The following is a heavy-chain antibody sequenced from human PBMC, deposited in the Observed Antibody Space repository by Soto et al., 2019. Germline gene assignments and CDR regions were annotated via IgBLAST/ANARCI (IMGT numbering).Heavy chain of an antibody. CDR2: MNLNSGNT. Sequence: ASVKVSCKTSGYDFSTYAMHWVRQAPGQRLEWMGWMNLNSGNTGYAQKFQGRITITRNTSISTVYMELSSLKSEDTAVYYCARGRNGMDVWGQGTTVTVS. CDR1: GYDFSTYA. CDR3: ARGRNGMDV. J-gene: IGHJ6*02. V-gene: IGHV1-8*03.